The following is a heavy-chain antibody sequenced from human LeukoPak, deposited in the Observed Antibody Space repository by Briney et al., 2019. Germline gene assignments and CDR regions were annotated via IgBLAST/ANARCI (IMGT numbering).Heavy chain of an antibody. CDR2: ISSSSNII. Sequence: GGSLRLSCAASGFTFSNYNMNWVRQPPGKGMQWVSYISSSSNIIYYADSVKGRFTISRDNAKNSLFLQMNSLRAEDTAVYYCARDFAREFTIDYWGQGTLVTVSS. CDR3: ARDFAREFTIDY. J-gene: IGHJ4*02. CDR1: GFTFSNYN. V-gene: IGHV3-48*01. D-gene: IGHD3-10*01.